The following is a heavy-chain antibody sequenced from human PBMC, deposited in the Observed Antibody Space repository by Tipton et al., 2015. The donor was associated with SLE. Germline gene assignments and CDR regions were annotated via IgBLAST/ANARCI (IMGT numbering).Heavy chain of an antibody. V-gene: IGHV1-2*06. CDR2: INPNSGGT. CDR3: ARLYSGSYYYYYYGMDV. D-gene: IGHD1-26*01. J-gene: IGHJ6*02. CDR1: GYTFTDYY. Sequence: QLVQSGAEVKTPGASVKVSCKASGYTFTDYYMNWVRQAPGQGLEWMGRINPNSGGTNYAQKFQGRVTMTRDTSISTAHMELSRLRSDDTAVYYCARLYSGSYYYYYYGMDVWGQGTTVTVSS.